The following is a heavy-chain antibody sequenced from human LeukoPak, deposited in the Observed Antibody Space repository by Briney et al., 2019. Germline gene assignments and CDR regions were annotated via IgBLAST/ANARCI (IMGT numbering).Heavy chain of an antibody. CDR1: GYTFTTYW. CDR2: IYPGDSDT. D-gene: IGHD3-9*01. J-gene: IGHJ3*02. V-gene: IGHV5-51*01. Sequence: GESLKISCKDSGYTFTTYWIGWVRQMSGKGLEWMGIIYPGDSDTRYSPSFQGQVTISADNSINTAYLQWSSLKASDTAVYYCARAYYDILTGQDTFDIWGQGTMVTVSS. CDR3: ARAYYDILTGQDTFDI.